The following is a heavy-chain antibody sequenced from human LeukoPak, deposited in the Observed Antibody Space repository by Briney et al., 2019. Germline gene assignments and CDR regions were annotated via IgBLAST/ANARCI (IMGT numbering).Heavy chain of an antibody. CDR1: GYSFTIYW. J-gene: IGHJ5*02. CDR2: IYPGDSDT. CDR3: ARQGSAAGMENWFDP. V-gene: IGHV5-51*01. D-gene: IGHD6-13*01. Sequence: GESLKISFKGSGYSFTIYWIGWVLQMPGKGLEWMGIIYPGDSDTRYSPSFQGQVTISADKSISTAYLQWSSLKASDTAMYYCARQGSAAGMENWFDPWGQGTRVTVSS.